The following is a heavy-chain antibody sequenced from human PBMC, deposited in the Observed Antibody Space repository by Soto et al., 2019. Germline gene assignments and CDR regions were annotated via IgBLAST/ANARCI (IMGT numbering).Heavy chain of an antibody. D-gene: IGHD1-7*01. V-gene: IGHV4-4*07. CDR1: GGSISSYY. CDR3: ARSLGTTGSFNWFDP. Sequence: TSETLSLTCTVSGGSISSYYWSWIRQPAGKGLEWIGRIYMSGSTDYNPSLKSRVTMSVDTSKNQFSLKLSSVTAADTAVYYCARSLGTTGSFNWFDPWGQGTLVTVSS. J-gene: IGHJ5*02. CDR2: IYMSGST.